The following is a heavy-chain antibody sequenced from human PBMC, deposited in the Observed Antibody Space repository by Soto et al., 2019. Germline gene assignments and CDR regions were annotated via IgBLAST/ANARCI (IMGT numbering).Heavy chain of an antibody. J-gene: IGHJ6*03. CDR3: VRELGLSARPEGKYYNYSLDV. CDR1: GVSVSSRTHY. V-gene: IGHV4-61*01. Sequence: SETLSLTCEVSGVSVSSRTHYWTWIRQPPGKGLEWIGFLYYGGTNYNPSLMSRLTTALDTSKNPISLNLSYVTVADTAVYYCVRELGLSARPEGKYYNYSLDVWGQGTTVTVSS. D-gene: IGHD2-2*01. CDR2: LYYGGT.